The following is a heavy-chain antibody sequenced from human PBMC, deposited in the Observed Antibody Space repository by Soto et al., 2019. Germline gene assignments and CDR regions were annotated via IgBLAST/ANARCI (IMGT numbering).Heavy chain of an antibody. V-gene: IGHV4-30-4*01. Sequence: SETLSLTCTVSGGSISSGDYYWSWIRQPPGKGLEWIGYIYYSGSTYYNPSLKSRVTISVDTSKNQFSLKLSSVTAADTAMYYCARGADIVATTTGYYYYGMDVWGQGTTVTVSS. CDR1: GGSISSGDYY. J-gene: IGHJ6*02. CDR2: IYYSGST. CDR3: ARGADIVATTTGYYYYGMDV. D-gene: IGHD5-12*01.